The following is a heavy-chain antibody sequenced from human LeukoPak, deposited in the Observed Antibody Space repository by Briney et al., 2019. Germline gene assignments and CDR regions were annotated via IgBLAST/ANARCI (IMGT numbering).Heavy chain of an antibody. Sequence: GESLKISCKGSGYSFTSYWIGWVRQMPGKSLEWMGIIYPGDSDTRYSPSFQGQVTISADKSISTAYLQWSSLKASDTAMYYCARHSSSSLRFLEWLCDYWGQGTLVTVSS. J-gene: IGHJ4*02. CDR3: ARHSSSSLRFLEWLCDY. CDR2: IYPGDSDT. D-gene: IGHD3-3*01. V-gene: IGHV5-51*01. CDR1: GYSFTSYW.